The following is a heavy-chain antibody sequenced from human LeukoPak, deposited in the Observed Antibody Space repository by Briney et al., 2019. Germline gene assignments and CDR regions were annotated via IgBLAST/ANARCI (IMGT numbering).Heavy chain of an antibody. CDR3: ARVYCSGGSCGPFDP. J-gene: IGHJ5*02. CDR1: GYTFTSYG. D-gene: IGHD2-15*01. CDR2: ISAYNGNT. Sequence: GASVKVSCKASGYTFTSYGISWVRQAPGQGLEWMGWISAYNGNTNYAQKLQGRVTMTTDTSTSTAYMELRSLRSDDTAVYYCARVYCSGGSCGPFDPWGQGTLVTVSS. V-gene: IGHV1-18*01.